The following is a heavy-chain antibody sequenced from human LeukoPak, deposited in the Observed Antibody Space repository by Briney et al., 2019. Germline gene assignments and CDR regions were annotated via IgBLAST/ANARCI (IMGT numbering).Heavy chain of an antibody. J-gene: IGHJ5*02. CDR1: GFTFSSYA. CDR2: ISGSGGST. D-gene: IGHD4/OR15-4a*01. CDR3: AKDQGSGHGAYTWGTFDP. Sequence: GGSLRLSCAASGFTFSSYAMSWVRQAPGKGLEWVSAISGSGGSTYYADSVKGRFTISRDNSKNTLYLQMSSLRAEDTAVYFCAKDQGSGHGAYTWGTFDPWGLGTLVTVFS. V-gene: IGHV3-23*01.